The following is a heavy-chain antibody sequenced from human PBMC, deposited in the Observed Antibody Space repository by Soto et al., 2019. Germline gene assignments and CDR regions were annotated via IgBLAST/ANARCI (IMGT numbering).Heavy chain of an antibody. CDR3: ARDPGYSYSLPPRRGMDV. CDR2: IIPISDTT. CDR1: GGTFSSYA. J-gene: IGHJ6*02. V-gene: IGHV1-69*06. D-gene: IGHD5-18*01. Sequence: QVQLVQSGAEVKKPGSSVKVSCKISGGTFSSYAINWVRQAPGQGLEWMGGIIPISDTTNYAQKFQGRATTTAEKFTFTSYMELRGLSSEDTALYYCARDPGYSYSLPPRRGMDVWGQGTTVTVSS.